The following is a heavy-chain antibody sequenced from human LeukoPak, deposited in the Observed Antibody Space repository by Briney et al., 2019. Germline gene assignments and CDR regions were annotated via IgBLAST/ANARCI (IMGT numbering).Heavy chain of an antibody. CDR3: ARWPTMGGR. J-gene: IGHJ4*02. D-gene: IGHD3-16*01. Sequence: GGSLRLSCAASGFPVSDNYMTWVRQAPGKGLEWVSVIYNGGTTRYADSVKGRFIISRDNSRNMMYLQMNSLRVEDTAVYYCARWPTMGGRWGQGTLVTVSS. CDR1: GFPVSDNY. CDR2: IYNGGTT. V-gene: IGHV3-66*01.